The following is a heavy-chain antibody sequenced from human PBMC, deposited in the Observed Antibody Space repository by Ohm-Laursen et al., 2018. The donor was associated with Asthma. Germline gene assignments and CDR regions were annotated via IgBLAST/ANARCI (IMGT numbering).Heavy chain of an antibody. CDR3: ARNYYYDSSGYYN. D-gene: IGHD3-22*01. V-gene: IGHV3-48*01. CDR2: ISSSSSTI. CDR1: GFTFSSYS. Sequence: SLRFSCAASGFTFSSYSMNWVRQAPGKGLEWVSYISSSSSTIYYADSVKGRFTISRDNAKNSLYLQMNSLRAEDTAVYYCARNYYYDSSGYYNWGQGTLVTVSS. J-gene: IGHJ4*02.